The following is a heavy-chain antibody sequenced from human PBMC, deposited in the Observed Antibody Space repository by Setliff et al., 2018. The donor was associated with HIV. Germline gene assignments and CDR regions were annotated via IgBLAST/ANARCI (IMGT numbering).Heavy chain of an antibody. Sequence: TGGSLRLSCAASGLTFDDWGMTWVRQAPGKGLEWVSSIDWSGAGATYTDSVKGRFTISRDNAKNSLYLQMNNLRAEDTAFYYCTIGHYKSASGWGKGTLVTVSS. D-gene: IGHD1-20*01. J-gene: IGHJ4*02. CDR2: IDWSGAGA. CDR3: TIGHYKSASG. V-gene: IGHV3-20*04. CDR1: GLTFDDWG.